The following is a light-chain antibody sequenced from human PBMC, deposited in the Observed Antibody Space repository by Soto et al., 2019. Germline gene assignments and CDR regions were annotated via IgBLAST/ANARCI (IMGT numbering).Light chain of an antibody. CDR2: GAS. V-gene: IGKV3-20*01. CDR1: QSVSSSY. J-gene: IGKJ1*01. Sequence: EIVLTQSPGTLSLSPGERVTLSCRASQSVSSSYLAWYQKRPGQPPRLLIYGASTRATGIPDRFSGSGSGTDFTLTMSKLEPEDFAVDYCQQYCNSSGTFGRGSKVEIK. CDR3: QQYCNSSGT.